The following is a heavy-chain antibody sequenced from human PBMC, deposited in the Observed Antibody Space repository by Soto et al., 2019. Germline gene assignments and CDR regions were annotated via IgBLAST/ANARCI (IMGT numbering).Heavy chain of an antibody. Sequence: GASVKVSCKASGGTFSSYAISWVRQAPGQGLEWMGGIIPIFGTANYAQKFQGRVTITADESTSTAYMELSSLRSEDTAVYYCAGRRYGSGSYPGGFDPWGQGTLVTVSS. CDR1: GGTFSSYA. V-gene: IGHV1-69*13. D-gene: IGHD3-10*01. J-gene: IGHJ5*02. CDR3: AGRRYGSGSYPGGFDP. CDR2: IIPIFGTA.